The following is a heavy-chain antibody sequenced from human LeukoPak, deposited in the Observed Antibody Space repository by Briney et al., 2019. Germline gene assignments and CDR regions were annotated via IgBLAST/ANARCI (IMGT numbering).Heavy chain of an antibody. V-gene: IGHV3-74*01. Sequence: GGSLRLSCAASGFTFNNYWMHWVRQVPGKGLMWVSRINSDGSGTTYADSVKGRFTISRDNAKNSLYLQMNSLRAEDTAVYYCAELGITMIGGVWGKGTTVTISS. J-gene: IGHJ6*04. CDR1: GFTFNNYW. CDR2: INSDGSGT. CDR3: AELGITMIGGV. D-gene: IGHD3-10*02.